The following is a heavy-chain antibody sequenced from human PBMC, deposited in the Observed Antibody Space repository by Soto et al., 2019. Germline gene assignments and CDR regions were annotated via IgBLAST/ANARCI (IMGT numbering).Heavy chain of an antibody. Sequence: QVQLVQSGAEVKKPGASVKISCKASGYSFTDHYIHWIRQAPGQGLEWMGWIIPNDGGTKYAQKFQDRINTPRDTSITTAPRDLGRLRSDDTAVYYCARGAFEWGGNYLAGGSDPWGRGPLVTLSP. J-gene: IGHJ5*02. D-gene: IGHD3-9*01. CDR3: ARGAFEWGGNYLAGGSDP. CDR1: GYSFTDHY. CDR2: IIPNDGGT. V-gene: IGHV1-2*02.